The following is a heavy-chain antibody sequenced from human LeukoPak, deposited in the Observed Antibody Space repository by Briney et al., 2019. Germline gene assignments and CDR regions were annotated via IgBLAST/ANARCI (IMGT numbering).Heavy chain of an antibody. J-gene: IGHJ6*04. Sequence: SETLSLTCAVYGGSLSGYYWSWIRQPPGKGLEWIGEINHSGSTNYNPSLKSRVTISVDTSKNQFSLKLSSVTAADTAVYYCARGSHGMDVWGKGTTVTVSS. CDR1: GGSLSGYY. CDR3: ARGSHGMDV. V-gene: IGHV4-34*01. CDR2: INHSGST.